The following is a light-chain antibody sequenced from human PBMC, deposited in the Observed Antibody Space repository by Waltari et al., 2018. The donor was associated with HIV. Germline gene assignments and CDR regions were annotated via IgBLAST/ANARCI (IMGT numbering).Light chain of an antibody. CDR1: RSGICAYEY. CDR2: DVF. J-gene: IGLJ2*01. CDR3: SSYTTTNTII. Sequence: QSALTQPASVSGSPGQSITISCTGTRSGICAYEYVSGYRQHPNKAPQLLIYDVFYRPSGVSHRCSCSKSDNTSSLTISGLQAEVEAVYSCSSYTTTNTIIFDGGTKLTVL. V-gene: IGLV2-14*03.